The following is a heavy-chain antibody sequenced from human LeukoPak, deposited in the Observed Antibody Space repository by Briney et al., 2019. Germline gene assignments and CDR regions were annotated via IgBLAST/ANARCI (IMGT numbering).Heavy chain of an antibody. CDR2: IYYSGST. D-gene: IGHD4-23*01. V-gene: IGHV4-31*03. CDR3: ARGWLRWYFDY. J-gene: IGHJ4*02. CDR1: GVSISSGGYY. Sequence: PSQTLSLTCTVSGVSISSGGYYWSWIRQHPGKGLEWIGYIYYSGSTYYNPSLKSRVTISVDTSKNQFSLKLSSVTAADTAVYYCARGWLRWYFDYWGQGTLVTVSS.